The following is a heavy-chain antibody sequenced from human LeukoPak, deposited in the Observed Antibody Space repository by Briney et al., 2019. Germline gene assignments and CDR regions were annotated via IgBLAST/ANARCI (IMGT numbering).Heavy chain of an antibody. J-gene: IGHJ4*02. CDR3: ARADSSGYPFDY. D-gene: IGHD3-22*01. V-gene: IGHV1-69*05. CDR1: GGTFSSYA. Sequence: ASVKVSCKASGGTFSSYAISWVRQAPGQGREWMGGIIPIFGTANYAQKFQGRVTITTDESTSTAYMELSSLRSEDTAVYYCARADSSGYPFDYWGQGTLVTVSS. CDR2: IIPIFGTA.